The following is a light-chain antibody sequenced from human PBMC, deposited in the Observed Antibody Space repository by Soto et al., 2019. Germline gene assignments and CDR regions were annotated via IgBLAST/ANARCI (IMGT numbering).Light chain of an antibody. J-gene: IGKJ1*01. CDR3: QQYNVYSWT. CDR2: GAS. Sequence: EIVMTHSPATLSVSPCERATLSLRASQSVSSSYLAWYQQKPGQTPRLLIYGASSRATGIPDRFSGSGSGTEFTLTISSLQPDDFATYYCQQYNVYSWTFGQGTKVDIK. V-gene: IGKV3D-15*01. CDR1: QSVSSSY.